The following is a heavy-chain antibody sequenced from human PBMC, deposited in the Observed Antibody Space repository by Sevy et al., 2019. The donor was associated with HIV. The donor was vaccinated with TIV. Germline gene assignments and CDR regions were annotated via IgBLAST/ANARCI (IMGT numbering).Heavy chain of an antibody. D-gene: IGHD3-22*01. J-gene: IGHJ4*02. V-gene: IGHV3-11*01. CDR1: GFTFIDYY. Sequence: GGSLRLSCAASGFTFIDYYMSWIRQAPGKGLEWVSHISTSGVTIYYADSGKGRFTISRDNAKNSLYLQMNSLRAEDTAVYYCARGTNYYESSGPSYFDYWGQGSLVTVSS. CDR3: ARGTNYYESSGPSYFDY. CDR2: ISTSGVTI.